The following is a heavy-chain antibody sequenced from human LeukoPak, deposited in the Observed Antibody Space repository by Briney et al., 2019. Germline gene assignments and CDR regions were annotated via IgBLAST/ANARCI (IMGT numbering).Heavy chain of an antibody. CDR2: IYHSGST. V-gene: IGHV4-30-2*01. D-gene: IGHD3-22*01. CDR1: GGSISSGGYY. Sequence: PSETLSLTCTVSGGSISSGGYYWSWIRQPPGKGLEWIGYIYHSGSTNYNPSLKSRVTISVDKSKNQFSLKLSSVTAADTAVYYCARVSGPNEGLLLRSFDYWGQGTLVTVSS. J-gene: IGHJ4*02. CDR3: ARVSGPNEGLLLRSFDY.